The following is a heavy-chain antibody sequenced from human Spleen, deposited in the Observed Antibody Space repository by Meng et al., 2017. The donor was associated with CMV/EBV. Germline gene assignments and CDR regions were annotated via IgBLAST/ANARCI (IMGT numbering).Heavy chain of an antibody. CDR3: ARPTLYSYGFRTNHYYGMDV. CDR1: GFTFSSYA. J-gene: IGHJ6*02. CDR2: ISYDGSNK. D-gene: IGHD5-18*01. Sequence: GGSLRLSCAASGFTFSSYAMHWVRQAPGKGLEWVAVISYDGSNKHYAGSVNGRFTISRDDSRNTVFLQMNSLTTEDTAVYYCARPTLYSYGFRTNHYYGMDVWGQGTTVTVSS. V-gene: IGHV3-30-3*01.